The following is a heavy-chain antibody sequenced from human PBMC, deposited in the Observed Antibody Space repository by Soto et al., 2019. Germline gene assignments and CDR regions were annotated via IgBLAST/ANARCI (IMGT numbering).Heavy chain of an antibody. J-gene: IGHJ5*02. CDR3: ARDPYYYGSGSSLWFDP. V-gene: IGHV3-30-3*01. D-gene: IGHD3-10*01. CDR2: ISYDGSNK. CDR1: GFTFSSYA. Sequence: GGSLRLSCAASGFTFSSYAMHWVRQAPGKGLEWVAVISYDGSNKYYADSVKGRFTISRDNSKNTLYLQMNSLRAEDTAVYYCARDPYYYGSGSSLWFDPWGQGTLVTVSS.